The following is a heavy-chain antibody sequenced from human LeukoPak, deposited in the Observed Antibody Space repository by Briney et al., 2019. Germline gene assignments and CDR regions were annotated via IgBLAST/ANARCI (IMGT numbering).Heavy chain of an antibody. CDR1: GVTFSAYV. CDR3: SKVVRATMTSDY. V-gene: IGHV3-23*01. D-gene: IGHD5-12*01. CDR2: ISTSGDNT. J-gene: IGHJ4*02. Sequence: GGSLRLSCVASGVTFSAYVLTWVRQAPGKGPEWVSSISTSGDNTYYADSVKGRFIISRDNSNNTLYLQMNSLRGEDTAVYFCSKVVRATMTSDYWGQGTLVTVSS.